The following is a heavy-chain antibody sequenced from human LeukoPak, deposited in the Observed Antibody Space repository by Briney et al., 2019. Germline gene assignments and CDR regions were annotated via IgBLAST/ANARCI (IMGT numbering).Heavy chain of an antibody. CDR1: GFTFSSYA. J-gene: IGHJ5*02. CDR3: AHPTEYSSSWYGNWFDP. V-gene: IGHV3-23*01. D-gene: IGHD6-13*01. Sequence: GSLRLSCAASGFTFSSYAMSWVRQAPGKGLEWVSAISGSGGSTYYADSLKGRFTISRDNSKNTLYLQMNSLRAEDTAVYYCAHPTEYSSSWYGNWFDPWGQGTLVTVSS. CDR2: ISGSGGST.